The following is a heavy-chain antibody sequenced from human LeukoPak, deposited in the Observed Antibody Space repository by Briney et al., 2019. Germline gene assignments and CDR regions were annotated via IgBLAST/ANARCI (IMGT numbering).Heavy chain of an antibody. CDR3: ARWNIAVAAFDY. J-gene: IGHJ4*02. D-gene: IGHD6-19*01. Sequence: SQTLSLTCTVSGGSISSGGYYWSWIRQHPGKGLEWIGYIYYSGSTYYNPSLKSRVTISVDTSKNQFSLKLSSVTAADTAVYYCARWNIAVAAFDYWGQGTLVTVSS. CDR1: GGSISSGGYY. CDR2: IYYSGST. V-gene: IGHV4-31*03.